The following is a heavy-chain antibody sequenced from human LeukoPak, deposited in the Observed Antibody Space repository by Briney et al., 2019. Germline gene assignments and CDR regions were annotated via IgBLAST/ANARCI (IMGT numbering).Heavy chain of an antibody. J-gene: IGHJ4*02. CDR1: GFTFSSYA. D-gene: IGHD5-12*01. V-gene: IGHV3-23*01. CDR2: ISGSGGST. CDR3: AKARRGFRVGDAVDY. Sequence: GGSLRLSCAASGFTFSSYAMSWVRQAPGKGLEWVSAISGSGGSTYYADSVKGRFTISRDNSKNTLYLQMNSLRAEDTAVYYCAKARRGFRVGDAVDYWGQGTLVTVSS.